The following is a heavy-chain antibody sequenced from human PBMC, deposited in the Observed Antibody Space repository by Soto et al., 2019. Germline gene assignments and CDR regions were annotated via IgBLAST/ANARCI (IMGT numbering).Heavy chain of an antibody. D-gene: IGHD6-13*01. J-gene: IGHJ4*02. CDR2: IGTAGDT. Sequence: GGSLRLSCAASGFTFSSYDMHWVRQATGKGLEWVSAIGTAGDTYYPGSVKGRFTISRENAKNSLYLQMNSLRAGDTAVYYCARGAAAGTQIDYWGQGNLVTVSS. CDR1: GFTFSSYD. V-gene: IGHV3-13*01. CDR3: ARGAAAGTQIDY.